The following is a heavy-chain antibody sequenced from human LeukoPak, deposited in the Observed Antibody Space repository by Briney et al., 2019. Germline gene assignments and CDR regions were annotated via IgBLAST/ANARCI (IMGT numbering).Heavy chain of an antibody. CDR3: ARALIYCTNGVCRDFDY. CDR1: GGSFSGYY. Sequence: SETLSLTCAVYGGSFSGYYWSWIRQPPGKGLEWIGEINHSGSTNYNPSLKSRVTISVDTSKNQFSLKLSSVTAADTAVYYCARALIYCTNGVCRDFDYWGRGTLVTVSS. J-gene: IGHJ4*02. CDR2: INHSGST. D-gene: IGHD2-8*01. V-gene: IGHV4-34*01.